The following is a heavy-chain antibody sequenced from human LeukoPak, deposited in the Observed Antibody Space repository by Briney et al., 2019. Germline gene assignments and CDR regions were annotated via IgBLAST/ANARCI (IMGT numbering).Heavy chain of an antibody. J-gene: IGHJ6*02. CDR1: GFTVSSNY. V-gene: IGHV3-53*01. Sequence: PGGSLRLSCAASGFTVSSNYMSWVRQAPGKGLEWVSVIYSGGSTYYADSVKGRFTISRDNSKNTLYLQMNSLRAEDTAVYYCARALGSRKDLTGYYNVVGYGMDVWGQGTTVTVSS. CDR3: ARALGSRKDLTGYYNVVGYGMDV. CDR2: IYSGGST. D-gene: IGHD3-9*01.